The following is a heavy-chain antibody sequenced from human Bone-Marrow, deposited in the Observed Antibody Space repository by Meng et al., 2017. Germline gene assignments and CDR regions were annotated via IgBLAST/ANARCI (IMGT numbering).Heavy chain of an antibody. CDR1: GGTFSSYA. J-gene: IGHJ3*02. D-gene: IGHD6-19*01. CDR3: ARGYSRGWYPGHDAFDI. V-gene: IGHV1-69*13. CDR2: IIPIFGTA. Sequence: SVKVSCKASGGTFSSYAISWVRQAPGQGLEWMGGIIPIFGTANYAQKFQGRVTITADESTSTAYMELSSLRSEDTAVYYCARGYSRGWYPGHDAFDIWGQGTMVTVSS.